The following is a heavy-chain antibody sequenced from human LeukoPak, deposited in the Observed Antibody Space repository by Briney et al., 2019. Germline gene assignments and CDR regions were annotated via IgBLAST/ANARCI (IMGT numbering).Heavy chain of an antibody. CDR3: AKDQCTRTSCDGYPGY. J-gene: IGHJ4*02. V-gene: IGHV3-30*02. Sequence: GGSLRLSCAASGFTFSSYGMHWVRQAPGKGLEWVAFIHFDGSTKYSGDSVQGRFTISRDNSRNILYLQMNNLRPEDTAFYYCAKDQCTRTSCDGYPGYWGQGTLVTGSS. D-gene: IGHD2-2*01. CDR2: IHFDGSTK. CDR1: GFTFSSYG.